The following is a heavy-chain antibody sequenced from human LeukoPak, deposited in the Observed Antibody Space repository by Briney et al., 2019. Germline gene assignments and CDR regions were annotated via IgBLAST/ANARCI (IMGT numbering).Heavy chain of an antibody. Sequence: GGSLRLSCAASGFTFSSYGMHWVRQAPGKGLEWVAVISYDGSNKYYADSVKGRFTISRDNSKNTLYLQMNSLRAEDTAVYYCAKASLGYCSGGSCYSGAFDCWGQGTLVTVSS. CDR3: AKASLGYCSGGSCYSGAFDC. V-gene: IGHV3-30*18. J-gene: IGHJ4*02. CDR1: GFTFSSYG. CDR2: ISYDGSNK. D-gene: IGHD2-15*01.